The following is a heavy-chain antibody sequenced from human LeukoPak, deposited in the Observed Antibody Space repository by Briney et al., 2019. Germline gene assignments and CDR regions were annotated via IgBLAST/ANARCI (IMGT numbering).Heavy chain of an antibody. Sequence: PGRSLRLSCAASDSIFRHYGMHWVRQAPGKGLEWVAVIGDDGSNKHYADSVKGRFTISRDNAKNSLYLQMNSLRAEDTAVYYCARVAVGAFDIWGQGTMVTVSS. J-gene: IGHJ3*02. V-gene: IGHV3-33*01. CDR2: IGDDGSNK. CDR3: ARVAVGAFDI. D-gene: IGHD6-25*01. CDR1: DSIFRHYG.